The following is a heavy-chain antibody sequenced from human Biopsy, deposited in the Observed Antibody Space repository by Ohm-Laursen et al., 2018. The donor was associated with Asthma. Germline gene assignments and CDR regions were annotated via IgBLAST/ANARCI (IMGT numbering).Heavy chain of an antibody. V-gene: IGHV3-30*18. Sequence: SLRLSCSATGFVFRSHAMHWVRQAPGKGLEWVAVVSYDGGVVHYADSMKGRFTTSRDNAKSTLYLQMNRLRTDDTAVYFCAKRRGYSDLTDFDHWGQGTLVTVSS. CDR2: VSYDGGVV. J-gene: IGHJ4*02. CDR1: GFVFRSHA. CDR3: AKRRGYSDLTDFDH. D-gene: IGHD3-3*01.